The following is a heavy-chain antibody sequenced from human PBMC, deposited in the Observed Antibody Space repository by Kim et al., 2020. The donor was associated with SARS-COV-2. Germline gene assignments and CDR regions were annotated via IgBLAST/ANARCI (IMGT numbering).Heavy chain of an antibody. CDR1: GYTFTSYG. V-gene: IGHV1-18*04. CDR2: ISAYNGNT. J-gene: IGHJ4*02. D-gene: IGHD6-19*01. Sequence: ASVKVSCKASGYTFTSYGISWVRQAPGQGLEWMGWISAYNGNTNYAQKLQGRVTMTTDTSTSTAYMELRSLRSDDTAVYYCARAQWLVDFEDYFDYWGQGTLVTVSS. CDR3: ARAQWLVDFEDYFDY.